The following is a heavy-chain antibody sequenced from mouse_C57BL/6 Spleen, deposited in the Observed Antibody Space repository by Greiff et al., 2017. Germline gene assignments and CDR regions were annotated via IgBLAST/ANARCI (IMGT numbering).Heavy chain of an antibody. V-gene: IGHV1-69*01. CDR2: IDPSDSYT. CDR1: GYTFTSSW. CDR3: ARRSDYYAMDY. J-gene: IGHJ4*01. Sequence: QVQLQQPGAELVMPGASVKLSCKASGYTFTSSWMHWVKQRPGQGLEWIGEIDPSDSYTNYNQKFKGKSTLTVDKSSSTAYMQLSSLTSEDSAVYYCARRSDYYAMDYWGQGTSVTVSS.